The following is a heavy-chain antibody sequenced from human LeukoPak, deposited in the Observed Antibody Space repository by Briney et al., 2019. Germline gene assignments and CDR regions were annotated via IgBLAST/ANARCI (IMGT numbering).Heavy chain of an antibody. D-gene: IGHD1-26*01. CDR3: ARGSYSHYGMDV. CDR2: INSDGSST. V-gene: IGHV3-74*01. J-gene: IGHJ6*02. Sequence: GGSLRLSCAASGFTFSSYWMHWVRQGPGKGLVWVSRINSDGSSTRYADSVKGRITISRDNAKNTLYLEMNSLRAEDTAVYYCARGSYSHYGMDVWGQGTTVTVSS. CDR1: GFTFSSYW.